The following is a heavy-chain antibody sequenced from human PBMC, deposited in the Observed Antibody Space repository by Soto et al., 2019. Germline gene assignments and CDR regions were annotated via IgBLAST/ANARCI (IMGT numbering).Heavy chain of an antibody. J-gene: IGHJ6*02. V-gene: IGHV4-39*01. CDR2: MFYSGLT. CDR1: YC. D-gene: IGHD2-15*01. CDR3: APLTVSLSGPYGIHV. Sequence: YCGGWIRQPPGKGLEWIGSMFYSGLTYYNPSLKSRVTPSVDTSKNHFSVRLNSVTAADTAVYYCAPLTVSLSGPYGIHVWGQGTTVTVSS.